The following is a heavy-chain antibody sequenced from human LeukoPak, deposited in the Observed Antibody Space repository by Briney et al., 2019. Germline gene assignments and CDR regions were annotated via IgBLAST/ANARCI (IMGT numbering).Heavy chain of an antibody. D-gene: IGHD6-13*01. J-gene: IGHJ4*02. CDR1: GGSFSGYY. CDR2: INHSGST. CDR3: ARALAAAGFLKTYYFDY. V-gene: IGHV4-34*01. Sequence: PSETLSLTCAVYGGSFSGYYWSWIRHPPGKGLEWSGEINHSGSTNYNPSLKSRVSISVDTSKNQFCLKLSSVTAADTAVYYCARALAAAGFLKTYYFDYWGQGTLVTVSS.